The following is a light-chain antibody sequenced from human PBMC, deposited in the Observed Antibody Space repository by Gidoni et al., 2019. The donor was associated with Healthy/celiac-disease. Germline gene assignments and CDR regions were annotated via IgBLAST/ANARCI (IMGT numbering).Light chain of an antibody. CDR1: QSVSSN. J-gene: IGKJ4*01. CDR2: GAS. CDR3: QQYNNWPPLT. V-gene: IGKV3-15*01. Sequence: EIVMTQSPATLSVSPGESATLSCRASQSVSSNLAWYQQKPGPAPMLLIYGASTRATGIPARFSGSGSGTEFTLTISSRQSEDFAVYYCQQYNNWPPLTFGGGTKVEIK.